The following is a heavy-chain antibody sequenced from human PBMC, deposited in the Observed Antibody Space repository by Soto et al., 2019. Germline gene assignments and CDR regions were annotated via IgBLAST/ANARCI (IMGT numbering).Heavy chain of an antibody. Sequence: SGPTLVNPTQTLTLTCTFSGFSLSTSGMCVSWIRQPPGKALEWLALIDWDDDKYYSTSLKTRLTISKDTSKNQVVLTMTNMDPVDTATYYCARPTRYCSSTSCYYDYWGQGTLVTDS. J-gene: IGHJ4*02. CDR1: GFSLSTSGMC. CDR2: IDWDDDK. D-gene: IGHD2-2*01. V-gene: IGHV2-70*01. CDR3: ARPTRYCSSTSCYYDY.